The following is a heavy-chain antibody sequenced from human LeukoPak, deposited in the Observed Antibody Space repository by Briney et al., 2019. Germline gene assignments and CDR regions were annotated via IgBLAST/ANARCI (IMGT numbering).Heavy chain of an antibody. CDR2: ISAYNGNT. Sequence: ASVKVSCKASGGTFSSYGISWVRQAPGQGLEWMGWISAYNGNTNYAQKLQGRVTMTTDTSTSTAYMELRSLRSDDTAVYYCAKGDYDYYYYMDVWGKGTTVTVSS. D-gene: IGHD2-21*02. CDR3: AKGDYDYYYYMDV. J-gene: IGHJ6*03. CDR1: GGTFSSYG. V-gene: IGHV1-18*01.